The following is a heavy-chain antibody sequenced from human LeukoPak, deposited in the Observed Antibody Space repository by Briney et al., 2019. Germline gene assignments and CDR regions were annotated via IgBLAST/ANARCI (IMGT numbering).Heavy chain of an antibody. V-gene: IGHV1-69*13. CDR1: GYTFTSYG. Sequence: SVTVSCKASGYTFTSYGISWVRQAPGQGLEWMGGIIPIFGTANYAQKFQGRVTITAGESTSTAYMELSSLRSEDTAVYYCARDAPPSSWDPFDYWGQGTLVTVSS. CDR2: IIPIFGTA. J-gene: IGHJ4*02. CDR3: ARDAPPSSWDPFDY. D-gene: IGHD6-13*01.